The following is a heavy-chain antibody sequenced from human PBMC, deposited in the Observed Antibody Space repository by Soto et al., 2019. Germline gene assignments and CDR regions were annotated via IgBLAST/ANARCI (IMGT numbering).Heavy chain of an antibody. CDR1: GFTFSDHY. CDR3: ARRITGTPPADGGS. J-gene: IGHJ5*02. CDR2: IRNIANSYTT. D-gene: IGHD1-7*01. V-gene: IGHV3-72*01. Sequence: EVQLVESGGDLVQPGGSLRLSCAVAGFTFSDHYMDWVRQAPGKGLEWVGRIRNIANSYTTDYAASVKGRFTISRDDSKNSLYLQMNRLKTDETAMYYCARRITGTPPADGGSWGQGTLVTVSS.